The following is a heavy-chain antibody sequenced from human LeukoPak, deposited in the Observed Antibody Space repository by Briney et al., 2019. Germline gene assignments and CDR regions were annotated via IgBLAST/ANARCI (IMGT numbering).Heavy chain of an antibody. Sequence: GGSLRLSRAASGFTFSNCAMSWVRQAPGKGLEWVSYISSSGSTIYYADSVKGRFTISRDNAKNSLYLQMNSLRAEDTAVYYCASSPEGYSSSWYYFDYWGQGTLVTVSS. D-gene: IGHD6-13*01. CDR3: ASSPEGYSSSWYYFDY. V-gene: IGHV3-48*03. CDR2: ISSSGSTI. CDR1: GFTFSNCA. J-gene: IGHJ4*02.